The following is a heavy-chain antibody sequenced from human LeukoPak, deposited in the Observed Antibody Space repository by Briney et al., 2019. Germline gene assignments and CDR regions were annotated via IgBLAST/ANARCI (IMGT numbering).Heavy chain of an antibody. Sequence: PGGSLRLSCAASGFTFSGHWMHWVRQAPEKGLVWVSRINSDGGSRDYADSVKGRFTISRDNAKNTLYLQMNSLRAEDTAVYYCARGASDSSGYFDYWGQGTLVTVSS. J-gene: IGHJ4*02. D-gene: IGHD3-22*01. CDR1: GFTFSGHW. V-gene: IGHV3-74*01. CDR2: INSDGGSR. CDR3: ARGASDSSGYFDY.